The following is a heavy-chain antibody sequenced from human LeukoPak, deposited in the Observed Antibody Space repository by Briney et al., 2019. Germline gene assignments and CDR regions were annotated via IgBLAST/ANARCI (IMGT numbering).Heavy chain of an antibody. D-gene: IGHD3-10*01. J-gene: IGHJ4*02. CDR2: IRYDGSNK. V-gene: IGHV3-30*02. CDR3: AKDYYGSGSYYNY. Sequence: GRSLRLSCAASGFTFSSYGMHWVRQASGKGLEWVAFIRYDGSNKYYADSVKGRFTISRDNSKNTLYLQMNSLRAEDTAVYYCAKDYYGSGSYYNYWGQGTLVTVSS. CDR1: GFTFSSYG.